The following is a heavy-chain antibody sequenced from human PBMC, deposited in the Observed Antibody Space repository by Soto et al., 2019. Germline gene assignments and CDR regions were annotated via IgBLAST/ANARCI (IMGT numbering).Heavy chain of an antibody. CDR2: VYHTGTT. CDR1: GGPVSGDDLY. D-gene: IGHD3-22*01. J-gene: IGHJ6*03. V-gene: IGHV4-31*02. CDR3: ASALVTDYNSRDYHYYFDRDV. Sequence: PSETLSLTCVVSGGPVSGDDLYWSWIRHLPGKGLEWIANVYHTGTTYYNPSLKSRVSMSVDTSQNQFSLILASVTAADTAVYYCASALVTDYNSRDYHYYFDRDVCGEGTTVTVSS.